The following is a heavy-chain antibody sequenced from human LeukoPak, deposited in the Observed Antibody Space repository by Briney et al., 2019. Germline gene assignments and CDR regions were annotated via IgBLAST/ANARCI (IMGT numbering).Heavy chain of an antibody. V-gene: IGHV1-2*06. CDR1: GYTFTDYY. J-gene: IGHJ4*02. D-gene: IGHD3-9*01. CDR3: ASPGYNEARD. CDR2: INPNTGGT. Sequence: GASVKVSCKASGYTFTDYYMHSVRQAPGQGLEWMGRINPNTGGTNYAQKFQGRVTMTRDTSISTVYMELSRLRSDDTAVYYCASPGYNEARDWGQGTLVTVSS.